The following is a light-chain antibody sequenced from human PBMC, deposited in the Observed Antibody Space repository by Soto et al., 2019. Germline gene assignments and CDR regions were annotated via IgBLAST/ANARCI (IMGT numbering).Light chain of an antibody. CDR2: GAS. CDR3: QQYCSSPMST. J-gene: IGKJ2*01. CDR1: TDVSSSY. V-gene: IGKV3-20*01. Sequence: EIVLTQSTGTLSLSPGESATLSCRARTDVSSSYLAWYQQKTGQAPRLLIYGASGRATGIPDRISGSGSGTDFPLTISRREPDDFAVYYCQQYCSSPMSTFGQGTKLEIK.